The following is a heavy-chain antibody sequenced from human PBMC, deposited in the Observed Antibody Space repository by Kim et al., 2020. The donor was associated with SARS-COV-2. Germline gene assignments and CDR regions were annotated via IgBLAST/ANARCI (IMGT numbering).Heavy chain of an antibody. CDR2: ISYDGSNK. J-gene: IGHJ4*02. CDR1: GFTFSSYG. CDR3: AREAPAYTSGSFMH. Sequence: GGSLRLSCAASGFTFSSYGMHWVRQAPGKGLEWVAVISYDGSNKYYADSVKGRFTISRDNSKNTLYLQMNSLRAEDTAVYYCAREAPAYTSGSFMHWGQGTLVTVSS. D-gene: IGHD1-26*01. V-gene: IGHV3-33*05.